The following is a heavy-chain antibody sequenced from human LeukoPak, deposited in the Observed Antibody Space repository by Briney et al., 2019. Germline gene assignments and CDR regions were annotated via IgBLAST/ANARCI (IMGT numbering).Heavy chain of an antibody. V-gene: IGHV4-39*01. J-gene: IGHJ4*02. D-gene: IGHD3-22*01. CDR1: GGSISSTSYY. CDR3: ARLLVGVITTHSGDC. Sequence: SETLSLTCTVSGGSISSTSYYWGWVRQPPGKGLEWIGSIYYSGSPYYNPSLKSRVSISVDTSKNQFSLKLNSMTAADTAMYYCARLLVGVITTHSGDCWGQGTLVTVSS. CDR2: IYYSGSP.